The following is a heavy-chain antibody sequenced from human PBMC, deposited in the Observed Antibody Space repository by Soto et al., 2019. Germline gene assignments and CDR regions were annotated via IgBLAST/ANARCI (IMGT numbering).Heavy chain of an antibody. V-gene: IGHV2-5*01. D-gene: IGHD3-22*01. CDR3: AHSRAPYDSSGYYYVNYYYGMDV. Sequence: VSGPTLVNPTQTLTLTCTFSGFSLSTSGVGVGWIRQPPGKALEWLALIYWNDDKRYSPSLKSRLTITKDTSKNQVVLTMTNMDPVDTATYYCAHSRAPYDSSGYYYVNYYYGMDVWGQGTTVTVSS. J-gene: IGHJ6*02. CDR2: IYWNDDK. CDR1: GFSLSTSGVG.